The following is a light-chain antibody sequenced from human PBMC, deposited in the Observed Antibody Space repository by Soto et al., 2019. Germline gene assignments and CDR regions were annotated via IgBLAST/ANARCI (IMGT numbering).Light chain of an antibody. CDR2: LAS. CDR1: QSLLQRNGHNY. Sequence: DSVMTQPPLSLPVTPGEPASISCRSSQSLLQRNGHNYLDWYVQKAGQSPHLLIYLASSRATGVPDRFSGSGSGTNFTLEISRVEAEDGGIYYCMQGLQTPRITFGQGTRLEIK. CDR3: MQGLQTPRIT. J-gene: IGKJ5*01. V-gene: IGKV2-28*01.